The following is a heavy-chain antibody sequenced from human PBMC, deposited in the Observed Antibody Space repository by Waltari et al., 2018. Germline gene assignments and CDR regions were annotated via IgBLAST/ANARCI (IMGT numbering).Heavy chain of an antibody. D-gene: IGHD6-13*01. J-gene: IGHJ4*02. Sequence: QVQLVESGGGVVQPGRSLRLSCAASGFTFSSYAMHWVRQAPGKGLEWVAVISYDGSNNYYADSVKGRFTISRDNSKNTLYLQMNSLRAEDTAVYYCARAGIAAARFDYWCQGTLVTVSS. CDR3: ARAGIAAARFDY. V-gene: IGHV3-30*01. CDR1: GFTFSSYA. CDR2: ISYDGSNN.